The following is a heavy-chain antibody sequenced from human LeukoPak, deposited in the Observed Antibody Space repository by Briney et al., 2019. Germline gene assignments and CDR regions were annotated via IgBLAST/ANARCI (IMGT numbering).Heavy chain of an antibody. Sequence: SETLSLTCTVSGGSISSGDYYWSWIRQYPGKGLEWIGYIYYSGSTYYNPSLKSRVTISVDTSKNQFSLKLSSVTAADTAVYYCARDPGLLGDDALDIWGQGTVVTVSS. CDR2: IYYSGST. D-gene: IGHD3-16*01. V-gene: IGHV4-31*03. CDR1: GGSISSGDYY. J-gene: IGHJ3*02. CDR3: ARDPGLLGDDALDI.